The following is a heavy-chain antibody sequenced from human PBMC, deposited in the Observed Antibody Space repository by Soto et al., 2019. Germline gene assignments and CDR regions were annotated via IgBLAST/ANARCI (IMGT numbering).Heavy chain of an antibody. CDR2: IYYSGRT. Sequence: SETLSLTCTVSGGSISSYYWSWIRQPPGKGLEWIGYIYYSGRTNYNPSLKSQVTISVDTSKNQFSLKLSSVTAADTAVYYCARHSGLPFDYWGQGTLVTVSS. CDR1: GGSISSYY. CDR3: ARHSGLPFDY. J-gene: IGHJ4*02. V-gene: IGHV4-59*08.